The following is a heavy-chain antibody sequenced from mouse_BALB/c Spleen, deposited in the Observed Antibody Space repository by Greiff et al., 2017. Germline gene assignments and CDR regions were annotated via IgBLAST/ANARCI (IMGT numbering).Heavy chain of an antibody. CDR1: GFTFSSYT. CDR2: ISSGGSYT. D-gene: IGHD2-14*01. CDR3: TRDGDYRSIYAMDY. V-gene: IGHV5-6-4*01. J-gene: IGHJ4*01. Sequence: EVQVVESGGGLVKPGGSLKLSCAASGFTFSSYTMSWVRQTPEKRLEWVATISSGGSYTYYPDSVKGRFTISRDNAKNTLYLQMSSLKSEDTAMYYCTRDGDYRSIYAMDYWGQGTSVTVSS.